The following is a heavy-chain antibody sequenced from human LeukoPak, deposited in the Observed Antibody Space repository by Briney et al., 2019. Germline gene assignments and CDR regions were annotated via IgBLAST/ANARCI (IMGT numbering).Heavy chain of an antibody. Sequence: GRSLRLSCAASGFTFDDYAMHWVRQAPGKGLEWVSGISWNSGSIGYADSVKGRFTISRDNAKNSLYLQMNSLRAEDTALYYCAKDTGGTNFYGMDVWGQGTTVTVSS. CDR1: GFTFDDYA. V-gene: IGHV3-9*01. D-gene: IGHD6-25*01. CDR2: ISWNSGSI. CDR3: AKDTGGTNFYGMDV. J-gene: IGHJ6*02.